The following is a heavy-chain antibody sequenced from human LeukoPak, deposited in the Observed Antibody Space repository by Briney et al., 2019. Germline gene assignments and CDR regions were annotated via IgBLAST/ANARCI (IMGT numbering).Heavy chain of an antibody. CDR3: ARDTATNWFDP. D-gene: IGHD2-15*01. Sequence: SETLSLTCTVSGGSISSYYWSWIRQPPGKGLERIGYIYYSGSTNYNPSLKSRVTISVDTSKNQFSLKLSSVTAADTAVYYCARDTATNWFDPWGQGTLVTVSS. CDR1: GGSISSYY. V-gene: IGHV4-59*12. J-gene: IGHJ5*02. CDR2: IYYSGST.